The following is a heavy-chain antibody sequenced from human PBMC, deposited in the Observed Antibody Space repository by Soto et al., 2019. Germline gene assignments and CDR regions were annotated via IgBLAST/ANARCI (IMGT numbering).Heavy chain of an antibody. CDR1: GYTFTSYP. V-gene: IGHV1-3*01. D-gene: IGHD6-19*01. CDR2: INAGNGNT. CDR3: TRGYSSGWYPDY. Sequence: ASVKVSCKASGYTFTSYPIHWVRQAPGQRLEWMGWINAGNGNTRYSQNLQGRVIITANTSASTAYMELSSLRSEDTAVYYCTRGYSSGWYPDYWGQGTLVTASS. J-gene: IGHJ4*02.